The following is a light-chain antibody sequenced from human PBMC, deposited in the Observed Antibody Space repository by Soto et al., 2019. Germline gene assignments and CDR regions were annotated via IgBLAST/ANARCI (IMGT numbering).Light chain of an antibody. CDR3: QQYNEYSKT. Sequence: DIQMTQSPSTLSGSVGDRVTITCRASQTISSSLAWFQQKPGKAPKLLIYKASTLEGGVPSRFNGSGSGTEFTLSISSLQPDDFATYYCQQYNEYSKTFGQGTKVDIK. V-gene: IGKV1-5*03. CDR1: QTISSS. CDR2: KAS. J-gene: IGKJ1*01.